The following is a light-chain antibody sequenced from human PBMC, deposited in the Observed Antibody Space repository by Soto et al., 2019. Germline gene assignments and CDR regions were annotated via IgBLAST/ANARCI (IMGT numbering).Light chain of an antibody. J-gene: IGKJ1*01. V-gene: IGKV1-5*01. CDR3: QQYDSYWT. CDR2: DAS. Sequence: DIQMTQSPSTLSASVGDRVTITCRASQSISSWLAWYQQKPGKAPKLLIYDASSLESGVPSRFSGSGSGTEFTLTISSLQPDDFATYSCQQYDSYWTFGQGNKV. CDR1: QSISSW.